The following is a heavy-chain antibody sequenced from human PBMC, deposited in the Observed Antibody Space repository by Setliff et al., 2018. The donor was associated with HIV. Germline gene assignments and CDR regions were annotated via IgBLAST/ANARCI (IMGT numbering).Heavy chain of an antibody. V-gene: IGHV4-38-2*01. CDR3: ARAISFDFPSGLKGTFDV. J-gene: IGHJ3*01. Sequence: SETLSLTCAVSGYSISSGYYWGWIRQPPGKGLEWIGSIYHSGSTYYNPALKSRFSAPVDTSRNQFSLELQSMTAADTAMYYCARAISFDFPSGLKGTFDVWGLGTMVTVSS. D-gene: IGHD3-16*01. CDR1: GYSISSGYY. CDR2: IYHSGST.